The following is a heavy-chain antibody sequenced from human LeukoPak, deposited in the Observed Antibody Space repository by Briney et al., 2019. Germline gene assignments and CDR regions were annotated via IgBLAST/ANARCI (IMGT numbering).Heavy chain of an antibody. V-gene: IGHV4-39*01. CDR1: GFTFSGYS. D-gene: IGHD2-15*01. Sequence: GSLRLSCTASGFTFSGYSMNWIRQPPGKGLEWIGSIYYGGSTYYNPSLKSRVTISVDTSMNQFSLKLSFVTTADTAVYYCARALGYCSGGSCTRGYNWFDPWGQGTLVTVPS. J-gene: IGHJ5*02. CDR3: ARALGYCSGGSCTRGYNWFDP. CDR2: IYYGGST.